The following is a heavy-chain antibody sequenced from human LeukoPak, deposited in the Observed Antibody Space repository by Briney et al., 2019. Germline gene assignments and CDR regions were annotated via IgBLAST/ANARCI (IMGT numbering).Heavy chain of an antibody. J-gene: IGHJ4*02. CDR1: GGSISSYF. Sequence: SETLSLTCTGSGGSISSYFWCWIRQPPGKGLEWIGYIYYSGSTNYNPSLNSRVTISMDTSKSQFSLKVMSVTAADTAVYCCASCLVGATGGYFDFWGQGTLVTVSS. CDR3: ASCLVGATGGYFDF. D-gene: IGHD1-26*01. V-gene: IGHV4-59*08. CDR2: IYYSGST.